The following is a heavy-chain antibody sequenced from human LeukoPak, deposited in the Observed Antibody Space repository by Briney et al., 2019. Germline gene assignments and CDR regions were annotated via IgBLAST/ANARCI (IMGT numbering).Heavy chain of an antibody. CDR2: INPNSGGT. CDR1: GYTFTGYY. D-gene: IGHD3-10*01. J-gene: IGHJ4*02. V-gene: IGHV1-2*02. Sequence: SVKVSCRASGYTFTGYYMHWVRQAPGQGLEWMGWINPNSGGTNYAQKFQGRVTMTRDTSISTAYMELSRLRSDDTAVYYCARRRYYYGSGSYYNDYWGQGTLVTVSS. CDR3: ARRRYYYGSGSYYNDY.